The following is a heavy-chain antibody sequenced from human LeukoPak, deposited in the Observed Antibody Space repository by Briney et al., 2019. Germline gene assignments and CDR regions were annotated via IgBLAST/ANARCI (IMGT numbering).Heavy chain of an antibody. CDR3: AREQTIRGYYYYYYYMDV. CDR1: GFTFSSYW. D-gene: IGHD3-3*02. J-gene: IGHJ6*03. V-gene: IGHV3-7*01. CDR2: IKQDGSEK. Sequence: GGSLRLSCAASGFTFSSYWMSWVRQAPGKGLEWVANIKQDGSEKYSVDSVKGRFTISRDNAKNSLYLQMNSLRAEDSATYYCAREQTIRGYYYYYYYMDVWGKGTTVTVSS.